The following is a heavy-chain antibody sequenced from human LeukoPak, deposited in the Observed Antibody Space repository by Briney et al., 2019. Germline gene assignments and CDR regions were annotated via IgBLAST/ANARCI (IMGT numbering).Heavy chain of an antibody. Sequence: PGGSLRLSCAASGFTFSSYSMNWVRQAPGKGLEWVSSISSSSSYIYCADSVKGQFTISRDNAKNSLYLQMNSLRAEDTAVYYCARDALYYYDSSGYRPYYYGMDVWGQGTTVTVSS. V-gene: IGHV3-21*01. D-gene: IGHD3-22*01. CDR2: ISSSSSYI. J-gene: IGHJ6*02. CDR3: ARDALYYYDSSGYRPYYYGMDV. CDR1: GFTFSSYS.